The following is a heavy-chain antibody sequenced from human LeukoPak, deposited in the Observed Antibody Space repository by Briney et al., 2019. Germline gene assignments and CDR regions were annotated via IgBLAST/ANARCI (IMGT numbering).Heavy chain of an antibody. Sequence: PSETLSLTCTVSGGSISSSSYYWGWIRQPPGKGLEWIGSIYYSGSTYYNPSLKSRVTISVDTSKNQFSLKLSSVTAADTAVYYCASLRYSSSWYAKGYDYFDYWGQGTLVTVSS. CDR2: IYYSGST. V-gene: IGHV4-39*01. CDR3: ASLRYSSSWYAKGYDYFDY. CDR1: GGSISSSSYY. J-gene: IGHJ4*02. D-gene: IGHD6-13*01.